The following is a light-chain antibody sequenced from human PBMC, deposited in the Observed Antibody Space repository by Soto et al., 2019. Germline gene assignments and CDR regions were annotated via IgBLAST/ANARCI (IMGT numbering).Light chain of an antibody. J-gene: IGKJ1*01. Sequence: EVVLTQSPATLSVSPGERATLSCRASQSVTSNYLAWYQQKPGQAPRLLIYGISTSATGVPDRFSGSGSGTDFTLTISRLEPEDFAVYYCQQYTDWPLTFGQGTKV. V-gene: IGKV3-20*01. CDR1: QSVTSNY. CDR2: GIS. CDR3: QQYTDWPLT.